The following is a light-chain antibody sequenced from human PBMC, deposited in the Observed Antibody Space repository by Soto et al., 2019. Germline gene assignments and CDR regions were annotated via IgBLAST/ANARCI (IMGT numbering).Light chain of an antibody. CDR1: QSVPRSY. V-gene: IGKV3-20*01. CDR3: QRYGSSIT. Sequence: EIVLTQSPGTLSLSLGERATLSCRASQSVPRSYLAWYQQKPGQAPRLLIYGTSSRATGIPDRFSGSGSGTDFTLTISRLEPEDFAVFYCQRYGSSITFGQGTRLEIK. J-gene: IGKJ5*01. CDR2: GTS.